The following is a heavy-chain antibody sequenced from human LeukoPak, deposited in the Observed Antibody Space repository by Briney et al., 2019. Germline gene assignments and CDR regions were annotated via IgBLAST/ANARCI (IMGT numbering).Heavy chain of an antibody. Sequence: GRSLRLSCAASGFTFDDYAMHWVRQAPGKGLEWVSGISWNSGSIGYADSVKGRFTISRDNAKNSLYLQMNSLRAEDTALHYCAKGHSSSWFDAFDIWGQGTMVTVSS. V-gene: IGHV3-9*01. CDR3: AKGHSSSWFDAFDI. CDR1: GFTFDDYA. CDR2: ISWNSGSI. J-gene: IGHJ3*02. D-gene: IGHD6-13*01.